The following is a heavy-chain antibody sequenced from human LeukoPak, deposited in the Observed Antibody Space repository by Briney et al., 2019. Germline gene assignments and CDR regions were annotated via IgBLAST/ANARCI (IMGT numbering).Heavy chain of an antibody. J-gene: IGHJ4*02. Sequence: ASVKVSCKASGYTFTSYGISWVRQAPGQGLEWMGWINAYSGNTNYAQKFQGRVTMTTDTSTSTAYMELRSLRSDDTAVYYCAREPRTRCSSTTCYPLYFDYWGQGTLATVSS. CDR1: GYTFTSYG. V-gene: IGHV1-18*01. CDR2: INAYSGNT. D-gene: IGHD2-2*01. CDR3: AREPRTRCSSTTCYPLYFDY.